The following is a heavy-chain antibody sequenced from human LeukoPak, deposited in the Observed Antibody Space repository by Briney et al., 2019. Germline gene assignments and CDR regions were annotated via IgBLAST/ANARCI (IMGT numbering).Heavy chain of an antibody. D-gene: IGHD2-15*01. CDR3: ARVEGYCSGGSCDEGFDH. Sequence: PGGSLRLSCVASGFTFSGYEMHWVRQAPGKGLEWVSYISSSGSTIYYADSVKGRFTMSRDNAKNSVFLQMNSLRAEDTAVYYYARVEGYCSGGSCDEGFDHWGQGTLVTVSS. CDR2: ISSSGSTI. CDR1: GFTFSGYE. J-gene: IGHJ4*02. V-gene: IGHV3-48*03.